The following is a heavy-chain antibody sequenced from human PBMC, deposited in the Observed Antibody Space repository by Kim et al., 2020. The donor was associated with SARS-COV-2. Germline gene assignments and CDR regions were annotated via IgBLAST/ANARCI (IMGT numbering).Heavy chain of an antibody. V-gene: IGHV4-59*08. J-gene: IGHJ5*02. Sequence: SETLSLTCTVSGGSISSYYWSWIRQPPGKGLEWIGYNSGSTNYNPSLKSRVTISVDTSKNQFSLKLSSVTAADTAVYYCARHEAPGDSGSYSDDYWFDPWGQGTLVTVSS. D-gene: IGHD1-26*01. CDR2: NSGST. CDR1: GGSISSYY. CDR3: ARHEAPGDSGSYSDDYWFDP.